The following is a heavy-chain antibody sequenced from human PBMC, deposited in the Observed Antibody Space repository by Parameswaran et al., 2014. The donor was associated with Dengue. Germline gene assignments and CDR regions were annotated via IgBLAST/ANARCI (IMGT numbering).Heavy chain of an antibody. D-gene: IGHD3-3*01. CDR2: MYYSGST. J-gene: IGHJ6*02. CDR3: AREVVFGVVTDYSYGMDV. V-gene: IGHV4-59*01. Sequence: RWIRQPPGKGLEWIGYMYYSGSTNYNPSLKSRVTISVDTSKNQFSLKLNSVTAADTAVYYCAREVVFGVVTDYSYGMDVWGQGTTVTVSS.